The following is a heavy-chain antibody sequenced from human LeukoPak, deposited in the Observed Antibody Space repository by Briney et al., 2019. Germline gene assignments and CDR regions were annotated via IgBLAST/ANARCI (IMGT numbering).Heavy chain of an antibody. J-gene: IGHJ4*02. D-gene: IGHD6-19*01. CDR2: ISYDRSNI. CDR3: ARPYSSGWYGDFDY. CDR1: GFTFGSYA. Sequence: PGGSLRLSCAASGFTFGSYAMHWVRQTPGKGLEWVAVISYDRSNIYYADSVKGRFTISRDNSKNTLYLQMNSPRAEDTAVYYCARPYSSGWYGDFDYWGQGTLVTVSS. V-gene: IGHV3-30-3*01.